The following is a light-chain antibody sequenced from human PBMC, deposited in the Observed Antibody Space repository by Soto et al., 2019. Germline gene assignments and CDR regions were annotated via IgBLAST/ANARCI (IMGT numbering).Light chain of an antibody. Sequence: IQLTQSPSSLSASVGDRVTITCRASQGVRSYLAWFQQRPGKAPKLLIFGASTLQNGVPARFSGGGFGTEFTLTITSLRPEDFATYYCHQVYTYPRTFGQGTKVDIK. V-gene: IGKV1-9*01. CDR3: HQVYTYPRT. CDR2: GAS. CDR1: QGVRSY. J-gene: IGKJ1*01.